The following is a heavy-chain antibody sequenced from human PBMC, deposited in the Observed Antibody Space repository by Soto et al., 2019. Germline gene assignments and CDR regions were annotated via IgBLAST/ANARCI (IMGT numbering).Heavy chain of an antibody. CDR3: DRERADGSRLAP. Sequence: SETLCLTCTVSGGSISRGDYYWSWILQPPGKGLEWIGYIYYSGSTYYNPSLKSRVTISVDTSKNQFSLKLSSVTAADTAVYYCDRERADGSRLAPWGQGTLVIVS. CDR1: GGSISRGDYY. D-gene: IGHD6-13*01. CDR2: IYYSGST. V-gene: IGHV4-30-4*01. J-gene: IGHJ5*02.